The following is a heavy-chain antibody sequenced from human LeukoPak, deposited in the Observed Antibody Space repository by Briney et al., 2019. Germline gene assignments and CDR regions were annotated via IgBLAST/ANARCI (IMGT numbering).Heavy chain of an antibody. CDR3: AREVVVRGAITYYRCNGWYFDL. D-gene: IGHD3-10*01. Sequence: SQTLSLTCAISGDSVSSNSAAWNWIRQSPSRGLEWLGRTYYRSKWYNDYAVSVKSRITINPDTSKNQFSLQLNSVTPEDTAVYYCAREVVVRGAITYYRCNGWYFDLWGRGTLVTVSS. CDR1: GDSVSSNSAA. CDR2: TYYRSKWYN. J-gene: IGHJ2*01. V-gene: IGHV6-1*01.